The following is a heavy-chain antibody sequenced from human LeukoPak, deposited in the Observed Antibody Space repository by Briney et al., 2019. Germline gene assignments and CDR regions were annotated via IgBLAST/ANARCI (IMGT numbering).Heavy chain of an antibody. D-gene: IGHD3-9*01. CDR1: GGSISSSSYY. CDR3: ARSVREDYDILTVSLFDL. J-gene: IGHJ2*01. Sequence: PSETLSLTCTVSGGSISSSSYYWGWIRQPPGKGLEWIGSIYYSGSTYYNPSLKSRVTISVDTSKNQFSLKLSSVTASDTAVYYCARSVREDYDILTVSLFDLWGRGTLVTVSS. CDR2: IYYSGST. V-gene: IGHV4-39*01.